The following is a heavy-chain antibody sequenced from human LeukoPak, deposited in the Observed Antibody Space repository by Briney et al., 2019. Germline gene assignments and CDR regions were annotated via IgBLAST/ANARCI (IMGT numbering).Heavy chain of an antibody. J-gene: IGHJ4*02. D-gene: IGHD3-10*01. Sequence: GGTLRLSCAASGFIFSSYGMNWVRQAPGKGLEWVSFILSSGDTTYYADSVKGRFTISRDNSKNTLYLQMNSLRAEDTAVYYCARGPLVRTNLFDYWGQGTLVTVSS. V-gene: IGHV3-23*01. CDR2: ILSSGDTT. CDR3: ARGPLVRTNLFDY. CDR1: GFIFSSYG.